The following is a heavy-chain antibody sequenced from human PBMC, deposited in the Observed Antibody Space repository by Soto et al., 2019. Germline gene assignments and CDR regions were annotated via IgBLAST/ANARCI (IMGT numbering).Heavy chain of an antibody. CDR3: AREYCSGGSCYEFDY. V-gene: IGHV4-4*02. CDR2: IYHSGST. CDR1: SGSISSSNW. D-gene: IGHD2-15*01. J-gene: IGHJ4*02. Sequence: QVQLQESGPGLVKPSGTLSLTCAVSSGSISSSNWWSWVRQPPGKGLEWIGEIYHSGSTNYNPSLKSRVARSVHTSKSQFSLKLSSVTAADTAVYYCAREYCSGGSCYEFDYWGQGTLVTVSS.